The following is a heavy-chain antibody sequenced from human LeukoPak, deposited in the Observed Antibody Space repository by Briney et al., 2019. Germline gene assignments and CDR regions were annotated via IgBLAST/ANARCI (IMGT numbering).Heavy chain of an antibody. V-gene: IGHV4-34*01. J-gene: IGHJ4*02. CDR3: ARGMVDRRRGVIASDY. Sequence: SETLSLTCAVYGGSFSGYYWSWIRQPPGKGLEWIGEINHSGSTNYNPSLKSRVTISVDTSKNQFSLKLSSVTAADTAVYYCARGMVDRRRGVIASDYWGQGTLVTVSS. D-gene: IGHD3-10*01. CDR2: INHSGST. CDR1: GGSFSGYY.